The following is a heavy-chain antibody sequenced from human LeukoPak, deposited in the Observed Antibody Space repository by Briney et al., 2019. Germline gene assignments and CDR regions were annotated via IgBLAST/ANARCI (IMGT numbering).Heavy chain of an antibody. CDR2: IYHSGST. J-gene: IGHJ6*02. CDR3: ARDAGCSSTSCDYYYYYGMDV. V-gene: IGHV4-4*02. Sequence: SGTLSLTCAVSGGSISSSNWWSWVRQPPGKGLEWIGEIYHSGSTNYNPSLKSRVTISVDKSKNQFSLKLSSVTAADTAVYYCARDAGCSSTSCDYYYYYGMDVWGQGTTVTVSS. D-gene: IGHD2-2*01. CDR1: GGSISSSNW.